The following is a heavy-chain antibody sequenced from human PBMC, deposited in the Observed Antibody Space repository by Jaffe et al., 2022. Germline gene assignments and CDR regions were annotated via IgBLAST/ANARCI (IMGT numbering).Heavy chain of an antibody. CDR1: GGSISSSSYY. Sequence: QLQLQESGPGLVKPSETLSLTCTVSGGSISSSSYYWGWIRQPPGKGLEWIGSIYYSGSTYYNPSLKSRVTISVDTSKNQFSLKLSSVTAADTAVYYCARHDVYDYSNYYWGQGTLVTVSS. D-gene: IGHD4-4*01. CDR3: ARHDVYDYSNYY. V-gene: IGHV4-39*01. J-gene: IGHJ4*02. CDR2: IYYSGST.